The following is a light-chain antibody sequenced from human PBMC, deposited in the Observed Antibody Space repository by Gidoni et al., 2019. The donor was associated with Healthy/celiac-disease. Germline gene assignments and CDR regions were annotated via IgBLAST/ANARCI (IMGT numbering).Light chain of an antibody. CDR3: SSYTSSSTLKV. CDR1: SSDVGGYNY. CDR2: EVS. V-gene: IGLV2-14*01. J-gene: IGLJ3*02. Sequence: QSALTQPASVSVSPGQSITISFTGTSSDVGGYNYVSWYQQHPGKAPKLMIYEVSNRPSGVSNRFSVSKSGNTASLTISGLQAEDEADYYCSSYTSSSTLKVFGGGTKLTVL.